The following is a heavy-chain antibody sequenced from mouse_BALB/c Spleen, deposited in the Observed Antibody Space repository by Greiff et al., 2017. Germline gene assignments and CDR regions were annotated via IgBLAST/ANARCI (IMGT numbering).Heavy chain of an antibody. J-gene: IGHJ2*01. CDR1: GFTFSSYG. CDR2: ISSGGSYT. CDR3: ARRQSITTAYYFDY. D-gene: IGHD1-2*01. V-gene: IGHV5-6*02. Sequence: EVKLVESGGDLVKPGGSLKLSCAASGFTFSSYGMSWVRQTPDKRLEWVATISSGGSYTYYPDSVKGRFTISRDNAKNTLYLQMSSLKSEDTAMYYCARRQSITTAYYFDYWGQGTTLTVSS.